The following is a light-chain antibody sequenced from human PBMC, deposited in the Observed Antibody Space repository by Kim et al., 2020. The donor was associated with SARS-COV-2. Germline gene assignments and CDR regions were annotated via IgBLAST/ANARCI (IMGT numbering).Light chain of an antibody. Sequence: DIQMTQSPSSVSASVGDRVTITCRASQDIRNWLAWYQQKPGKAPKLLIYGASSLQSGVPSRFSGGGSGTDFTLIISNLQPEDFASYYCQQTSSLTPWTFGQGTKVEI. V-gene: IGKV1-12*01. CDR1: QDIRNW. J-gene: IGKJ1*01. CDR2: GAS. CDR3: QQTSSLTPWT.